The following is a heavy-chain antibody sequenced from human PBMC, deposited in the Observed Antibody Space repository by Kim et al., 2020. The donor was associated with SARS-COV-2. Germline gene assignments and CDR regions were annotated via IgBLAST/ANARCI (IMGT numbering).Heavy chain of an antibody. V-gene: IGHV4-34*01. D-gene: IGHD6-6*01. CDR3: ARGRTSSSGVAGSFGYYY. J-gene: IGHJ6*01. CDR1: GGSSSDYY. Sequence: SETLSLTCGVYGGSSSDYYWSWIRQPPGKGLEWIGEVNHSGSTNYSPSLKSRLTISVDTSKNQFSLTLSSVTAADTAVYYCARGRTSSSGVAGSFGYYY. CDR2: VNHSGST.